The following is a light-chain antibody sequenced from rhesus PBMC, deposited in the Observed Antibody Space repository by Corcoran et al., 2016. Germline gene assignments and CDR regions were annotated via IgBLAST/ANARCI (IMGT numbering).Light chain of an antibody. Sequence: DIQMTQSPSSLSASVGDTVTITCRASQGIRKFLAWYQQKPGNAPNILIYEASTLQSGVPSRFSGSGSWTEFTLTISSLQPEEFATDYCQPHNSYPFTFGPGTKLDI. CDR2: EAS. V-gene: IGKV1-25*01. J-gene: IGKJ3*01. CDR3: QPHNSYPFT. CDR1: QGIRKF.